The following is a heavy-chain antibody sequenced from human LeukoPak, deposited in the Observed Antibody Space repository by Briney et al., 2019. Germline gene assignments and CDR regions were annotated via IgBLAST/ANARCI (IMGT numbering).Heavy chain of an antibody. D-gene: IGHD4-23*01. CDR1: GFTFDDYG. J-gene: IGHJ6*03. V-gene: IGHV3-20*04. CDR3: ARVHGGNSGPCYMDV. Sequence: GGSLRLSCAASGFTFDDYGMSWVRQAPGKGLEWVSGINWNGGSTGYADSVKGRFTISRDNAKNSLYLQMNSLRAEDTALYYCARVHGGNSGPCYMDVWGKGTTVTVSS. CDR2: INWNGGST.